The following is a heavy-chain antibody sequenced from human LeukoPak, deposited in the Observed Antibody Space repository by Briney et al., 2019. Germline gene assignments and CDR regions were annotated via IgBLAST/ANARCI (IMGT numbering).Heavy chain of an antibody. CDR1: GFTFDDYG. D-gene: IGHD6-19*01. V-gene: IGHV3-30*02. CDR3: ARAAAETGAFRDNWFDP. CDR2: IRYDGSNK. Sequence: PGGSLRLSCAASGFTFDDYGMSWVRQAPGKGLEWVAFIRYDGSNKYYADSVKGRFTISRDNSKNSLYLQMNSLRAEDTAVYYCARAAAETGAFRDNWFDPWGQGTLVTVSS. J-gene: IGHJ5*02.